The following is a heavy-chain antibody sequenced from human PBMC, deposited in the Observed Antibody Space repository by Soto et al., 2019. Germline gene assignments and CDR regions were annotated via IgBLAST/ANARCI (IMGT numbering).Heavy chain of an antibody. CDR3: ARAGVGATGAQYYYYGMDV. J-gene: IGHJ6*02. CDR2: IIPIFGTA. D-gene: IGHD1-26*01. CDR1: GGTFSSYA. Sequence: QVQLVQSGAEVKKPGSSVKVSCKASGGTFSSYAISWVRQAPGQGLEWMGGIIPIFGTANYAQKFQGRVTITADKSTSTAYMELSSLRSEDTAVYYWARAGVGATGAQYYYYGMDVWGQGTTVTVSS. V-gene: IGHV1-69*06.